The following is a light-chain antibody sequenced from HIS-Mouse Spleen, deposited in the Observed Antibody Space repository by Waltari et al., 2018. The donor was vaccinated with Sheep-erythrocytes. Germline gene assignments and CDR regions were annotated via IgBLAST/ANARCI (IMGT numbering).Light chain of an antibody. V-gene: IGLV2-11*01. CDR1: SSDVGGYNY. J-gene: IGLJ1*01. Sequence: QSALTQPRSVSGSPGQSVTISCTGTSSDVGGYNYVSWYHQHPGKAPKLMIYDVSKRPAGVPDLFSGSKSGNTASLTISGLQAEDEADYYCCSYAGSYNHVFATGTKVTVL. CDR2: DVS. CDR3: CSYAGSYNHV.